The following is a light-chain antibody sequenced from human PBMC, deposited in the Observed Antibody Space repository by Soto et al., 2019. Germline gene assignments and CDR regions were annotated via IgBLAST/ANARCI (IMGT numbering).Light chain of an antibody. CDR1: QTVSSF. CDR3: QQRSKWPPL. Sequence: EIVLTQSPATLSLSPGERATLSCRTSQTVSSFLAWYQQKPGQAPRLLIYDASNRATGIPARFSGSGSGTEFTLTINSLEPEDFAVYYCQQRSKWPPLFVPGTKVDIK. J-gene: IGKJ3*01. CDR2: DAS. V-gene: IGKV3-11*01.